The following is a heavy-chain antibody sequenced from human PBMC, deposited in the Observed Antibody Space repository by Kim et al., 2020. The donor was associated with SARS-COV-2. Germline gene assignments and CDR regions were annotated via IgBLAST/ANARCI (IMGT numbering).Heavy chain of an antibody. CDR3: AKDLREGLAAVGTPFDY. D-gene: IGHD6-13*01. V-gene: IGHV3-30*18. Sequence: GGSLRLSCAASGFTFSSYGMHWVRQAPGKGLEWVAVISYDGSNKYYADSVKGRFTISRDNSKNTLYLQMNSLRAEDTAVYYCAKDLREGLAAVGTPFDYWGQGTLVTVSS. J-gene: IGHJ4*02. CDR1: GFTFSSYG. CDR2: ISYDGSNK.